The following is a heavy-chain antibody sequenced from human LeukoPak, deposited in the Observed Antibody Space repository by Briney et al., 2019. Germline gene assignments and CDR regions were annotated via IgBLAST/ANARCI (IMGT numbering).Heavy chain of an antibody. CDR1: GYTFSSYG. D-gene: IGHD2-2*01. Sequence: ASVKVSCKASGYTFSSYGISWVRQAPGQGLEWMGWMNPNSGNTGYAQKYQGRVTMTRNTSISTAYMELSSLRSEDTAVYYCARVTTMPENFDLWGRGTLVTVSS. J-gene: IGHJ2*01. CDR3: ARVTTMPENFDL. V-gene: IGHV1-8*02. CDR2: MNPNSGNT.